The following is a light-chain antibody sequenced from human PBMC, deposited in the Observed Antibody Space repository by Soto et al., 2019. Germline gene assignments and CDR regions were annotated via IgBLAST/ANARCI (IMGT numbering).Light chain of an antibody. V-gene: IGLV2-8*01. CDR1: SSDVGGYNY. J-gene: IGLJ3*02. CDR2: EVT. Sequence: QSVLTHPPSASGSPGQSVTISCTGTSSDVGGYNYASWYQQYPGRAPKLMIYEVTKRPSGVPDRLSGSKSGNTASLTVSGLQAEDEADYYCSSYAASNNFYFVFGGGTKVTVL. CDR3: SSYAASNNFYFV.